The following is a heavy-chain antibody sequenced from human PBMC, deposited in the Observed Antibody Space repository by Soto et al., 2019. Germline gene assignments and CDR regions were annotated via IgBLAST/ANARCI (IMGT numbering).Heavy chain of an antibody. J-gene: IGHJ6*02. CDR3: ARDIGGSGSYSEGGMDV. Sequence: EVQLVESGGGVVRPGGSLRLSCAASGFTFDDYGMSWVRQAPGKGLEWVSGINWNGGSTGYADSVKGRFTISRDNAKNSLYLQMNSLRAEDTAVYYCARDIGGSGSYSEGGMDVWGQGTTVTVSS. CDR1: GFTFDDYG. V-gene: IGHV3-20*04. D-gene: IGHD3-10*01. CDR2: INWNGGST.